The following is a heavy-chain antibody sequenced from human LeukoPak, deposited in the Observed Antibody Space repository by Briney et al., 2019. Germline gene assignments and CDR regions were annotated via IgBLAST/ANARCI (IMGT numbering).Heavy chain of an antibody. J-gene: IGHJ5*02. CDR2: INHSGST. CDR1: GGSISSGGYS. Sequence: TSQTLSLTCAVSGGSISSGGYSWSWIRQPPGKGLEWIGYINHSGSTYYNPSLKSRVTISVDRSKNQFSLKLSSVTAADTAVYYCARERGYQFDPWGQGTLVTVSS. V-gene: IGHV4-30-2*01. D-gene: IGHD5-18*01. CDR3: ARERGYQFDP.